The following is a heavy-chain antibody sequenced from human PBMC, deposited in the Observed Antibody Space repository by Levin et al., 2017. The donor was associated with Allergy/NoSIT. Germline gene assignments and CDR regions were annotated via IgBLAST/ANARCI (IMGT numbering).Heavy chain of an antibody. Sequence: GGSLRLSCTASGFTFGDYAMSWFRQAPGKGLEWVGFIRSKAYGGTTEYAASVKGRFTISRDDSKSIAYLQMNSLKTEDTAVYYCTRAPEQWLVPSAVDYWGQGTLVTVSS. V-gene: IGHV3-49*03. CDR3: TRAPEQWLVPSAVDY. CDR1: GFTFGDYA. CDR2: IRSKAYGGTT. D-gene: IGHD6-19*01. J-gene: IGHJ4*02.